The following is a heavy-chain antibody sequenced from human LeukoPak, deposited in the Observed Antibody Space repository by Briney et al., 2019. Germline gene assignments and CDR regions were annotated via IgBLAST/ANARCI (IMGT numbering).Heavy chain of an antibody. CDR2: ISGSGGST. CDR3: AKGAADYYDSSGYYFTPGDYYYYYMDV. J-gene: IGHJ6*03. CDR1: GFTFSSYA. Sequence: GGSLRLSCAASGFTFSSYAMSWVRQAPGKGLEWVSAISGSGGSTYYADSVKGRFTISRDNSKNTLYLQMNSLRAEDTAVYYCAKGAADYYDSSGYYFTPGDYYYYYMDVWGKGTTVTISS. D-gene: IGHD3-22*01. V-gene: IGHV3-23*01.